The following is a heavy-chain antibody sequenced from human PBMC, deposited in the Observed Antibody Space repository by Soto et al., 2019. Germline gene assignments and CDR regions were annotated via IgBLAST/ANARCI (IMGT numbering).Heavy chain of an antibody. CDR3: AREGVTRNYYYYGMDV. D-gene: IGHD2-21*02. CDR2: IHYSGIT. V-gene: IGHV4-59*01. Sequence: SETLSLTCTVSGGSISNYYWSWIRHPPGKKLEWIGNIHYSGITNYNPSLKSRVTISVDTSKNQFSLKLSSVTAADTAVYYCAREGVTRNYYYYGMDVWGQGTTVT. J-gene: IGHJ6*02. CDR1: GGSISNYY.